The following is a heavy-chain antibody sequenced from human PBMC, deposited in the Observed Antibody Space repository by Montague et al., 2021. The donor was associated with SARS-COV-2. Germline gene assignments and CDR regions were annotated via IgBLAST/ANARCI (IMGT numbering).Heavy chain of an antibody. CDR1: GGSITSSAYY. D-gene: IGHD2-21*02. CDR2: IYYSGNT. J-gene: IGHJ6*02. CDR3: AGQDSPAYCGGDCYLRDHGTDV. Sequence: SETLSLTCTVSGGSITSSAYYWSWIRQSPGKGLDWNGTIYYSGNTYSTPSLKSPLTISMATSKCQVSLKLNSVTAADTAVYSCAGQDSPAYCGGDCYLRDHGTDVWGQGTRVTVSS. V-gene: IGHV4-39*01.